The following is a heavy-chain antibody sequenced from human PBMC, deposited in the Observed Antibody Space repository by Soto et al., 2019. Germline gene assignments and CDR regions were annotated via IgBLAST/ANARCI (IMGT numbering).Heavy chain of an antibody. CDR3: AKADVLRFVD. V-gene: IGHV3-23*01. Sequence: GGSLTLSSAASGFTFSSYAMSWVRQAPGKGLGWVSAISGSGGSTYYADSMKGRFTNSKDNSKITLDLQVDTVGAEGTSVYHCAKADVLRFVDWGQGTLVTVSS. CDR1: GFTFSSYA. CDR2: ISGSGGST. D-gene: IGHD3-3*01. J-gene: IGHJ4*02.